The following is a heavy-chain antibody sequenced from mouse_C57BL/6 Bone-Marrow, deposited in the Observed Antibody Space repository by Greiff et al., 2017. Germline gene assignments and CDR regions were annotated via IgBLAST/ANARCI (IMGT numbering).Heavy chain of an antibody. V-gene: IGHV1-55*01. CDR1: GYTFTSYW. CDR3: ARKRGLLPYAMDY. D-gene: IGHD1-1*01. CDR2: IYTGSGST. Sequence: VQLQQPGAELVKPGASVKMSCKASGYTFTSYWITWVKQRPGQGLEWIGDIYTGSGSTNNNEKFKSKATMTVDTSSSTAYMQLSSLTSEVSAVYYCARKRGLLPYAMDYWGQGTSVTVSS. J-gene: IGHJ4*01.